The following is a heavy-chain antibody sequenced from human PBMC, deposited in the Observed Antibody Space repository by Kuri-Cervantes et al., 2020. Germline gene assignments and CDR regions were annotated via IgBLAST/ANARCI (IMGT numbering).Heavy chain of an antibody. V-gene: IGHV3-7*03. CDR1: GFTFSTYW. J-gene: IGHJ6*03. D-gene: IGHD3-16*02. Sequence: GGSLRLSCAASGFTFSTYWMSWVRQAPGKGLEWVANIKQDGSEKYYVDSVKGRLTISRDNAKNSLYLQMNSLKTEDTAVYYCTTDGIIDYYYMDVWGKGTTVTVSS. CDR2: IKQDGSEK. CDR3: TTDGIIDYYYMDV.